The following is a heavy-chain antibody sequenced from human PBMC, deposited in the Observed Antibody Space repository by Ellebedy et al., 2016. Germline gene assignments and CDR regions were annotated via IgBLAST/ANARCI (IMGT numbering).Heavy chain of an antibody. CDR1: GFTFSSYA. J-gene: IGHJ4*02. D-gene: IGHD1-1*01. Sequence: GGSLRLXXAASGFTFSSYAMSWVRQAPGKGLEWVSAISGSGGSTYYADSVKGRFTISRDNSRNTLYLQMNSLRPEDTAVYYCAREGTASRLCFDSWGQGTLVTVSS. V-gene: IGHV3-23*01. CDR3: AREGTASRLCFDS. CDR2: ISGSGGST.